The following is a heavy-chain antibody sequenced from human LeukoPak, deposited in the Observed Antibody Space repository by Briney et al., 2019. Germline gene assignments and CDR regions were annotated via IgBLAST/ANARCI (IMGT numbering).Heavy chain of an antibody. V-gene: IGHV4-34*01. CDR1: GGSLSGSY. D-gene: IGHD2-2*01. CDR2: INHSGRT. CDR3: ARDPCSSINCPLRF. J-gene: IGHJ4*02. Sequence: SETLSLTCAVSGGSLSGSYCTWVRQSPGEGVEWVGEINHSGRTNYNPSLQSRFTISLDTPRSQFSLILMSVTAADTAVYYCARDPCSSINCPLRFWGQGTLVTVSS.